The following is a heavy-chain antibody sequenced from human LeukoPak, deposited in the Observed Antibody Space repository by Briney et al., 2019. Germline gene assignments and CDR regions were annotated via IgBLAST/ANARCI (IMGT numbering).Heavy chain of an antibody. D-gene: IGHD6-19*01. V-gene: IGHV3-30*18. J-gene: IGHJ1*01. CDR3: AKGVAVAGTYFQH. Sequence: PGTSLRLSCAASGFSFSNYGMHWVRQAPGKGLEWVAVISNDGSNKYYADSVKGRFTISRDNSKNTLYLQMNSLRTEDTAMHYCAKGVAVAGTYFQHWGQGTLVTVSS. CDR1: GFSFSNYG. CDR2: ISNDGSNK.